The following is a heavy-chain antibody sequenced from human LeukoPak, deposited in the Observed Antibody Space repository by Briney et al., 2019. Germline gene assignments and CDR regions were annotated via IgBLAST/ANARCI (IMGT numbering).Heavy chain of an antibody. J-gene: IGHJ4*03. V-gene: IGHV4-34*01. Sequence: PSETLSLTCAVYGGSFGLYYWSWIRQSPGKGLEWIAEIDHRGDINYNPSVKSRVTISVDTSKNQFSLKVRSLSAADTAVYYCARGATISETGYFDFWGQGTLVTVSS. CDR3: ARGATISETGYFDF. CDR2: IDHRGDI. CDR1: GGSFGLYY. D-gene: IGHD5-24*01.